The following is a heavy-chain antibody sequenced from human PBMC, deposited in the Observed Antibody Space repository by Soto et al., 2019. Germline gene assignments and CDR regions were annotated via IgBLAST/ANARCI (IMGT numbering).Heavy chain of an antibody. Sequence: SQTLSLTCIVSVVSVTSYTWSWVRQPANKGLDWIGRVFSSVSSTYNPSLKRRGIISMCTAENRISLKLDSVTAAYAGVYFCARDGMKTGDTWGPGSLVTVSS. CDR3: ARDGMKTGDT. D-gene: IGHD2-21*02. V-gene: IGHV4-4*07. J-gene: IGHJ4*02. CDR1: VVSVTSYT. CDR2: VFSSVSS.